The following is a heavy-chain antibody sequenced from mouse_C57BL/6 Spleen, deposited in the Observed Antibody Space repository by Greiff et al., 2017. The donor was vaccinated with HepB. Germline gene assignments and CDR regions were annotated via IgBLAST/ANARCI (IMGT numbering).Heavy chain of an antibody. CDR2: ISSGGDYI. D-gene: IGHD2-5*01. CDR1: GFTFSSYA. CDR3: TRYGATIVTREGYYFDY. J-gene: IGHJ2*01. Sequence: EVKGVESGEGLVKPGGSLKLSCAASGFTFSSYAMSWVRQTPEKRLEWVAYISSGGDYIYYADTVKGRFTISRDNARNTLYLQMSSLKSEDTAMYYCTRYGATIVTREGYYFDYWGQGTTLTVSS. V-gene: IGHV5-9-1*02.